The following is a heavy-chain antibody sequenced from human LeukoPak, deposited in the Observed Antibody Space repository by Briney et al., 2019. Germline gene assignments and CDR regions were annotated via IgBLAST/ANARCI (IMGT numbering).Heavy chain of an antibody. CDR2: IKQDGSEK. CDR3: AREGTGGFYYYDY. Sequence: GGSLRLSCAASGFTFGSYWMSWVRQAPGKGLEWVANIKQDGSEKYYVDSVKGRFTISRDKAKNSLYLQMSNLRAEDTAVYYCAREGTGGFYYYDYWGQGTLVTVSS. J-gene: IGHJ4*02. CDR1: GFTFGSYW. V-gene: IGHV3-7*03. D-gene: IGHD3-10*01.